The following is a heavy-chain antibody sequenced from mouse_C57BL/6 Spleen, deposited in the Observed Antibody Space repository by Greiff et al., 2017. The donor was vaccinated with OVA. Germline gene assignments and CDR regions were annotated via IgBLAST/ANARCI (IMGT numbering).Heavy chain of an antibody. D-gene: IGHD1-1*01. J-gene: IGHJ2*01. CDR3: ARGITTVAIDY. Sequence: VQLQQPGAELVMPGASVKLSCKASGYTFTSYWMHWVKQRPGQGLEWIGEIDPSDSYTNYNQKFKGKSTLTVDKSSSTAYMQLSSLTSEDSAVYYCARGITTVAIDYWGQGTTRTVSS. CDR2: IDPSDSYT. CDR1: GYTFTSYW. V-gene: IGHV1-69*01.